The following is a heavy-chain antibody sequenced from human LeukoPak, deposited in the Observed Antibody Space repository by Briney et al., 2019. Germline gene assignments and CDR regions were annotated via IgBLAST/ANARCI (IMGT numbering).Heavy chain of an antibody. CDR1: GFTFGDYA. V-gene: IGHV3-49*03. J-gene: IGHJ4*02. D-gene: IGHD3-22*01. CDR2: IRSKAYGGTT. CDR3: TRESMIVVVITTRPTTPFDY. Sequence: GGSLRLSCTASGFTFGDYAMSWFRQAPGKGLEWVGFIRSKAYGGTTEYAASVKGRFTISRDDSKSIAYLQMNSLKTEDTAVYYCTRESMIVVVITTRPTTPFDYWGQGTLVTVSS.